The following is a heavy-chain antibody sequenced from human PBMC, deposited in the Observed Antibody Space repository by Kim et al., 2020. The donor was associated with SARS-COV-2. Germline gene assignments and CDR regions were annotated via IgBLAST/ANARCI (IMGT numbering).Heavy chain of an antibody. CDR2: ISYDGSNK. Sequence: GGSLRLSCAASGFTFSSYGMHWVRQAPGKGLEWVAVISYDGSNKYYADSVKGRFTISRDNSKNTLYLQMNSLRAEDTAVYYCARIGDGEQWLDPRGYFDYWGQGTLVTVSS. D-gene: IGHD6-19*01. V-gene: IGHV3-33*05. CDR3: ARIGDGEQWLDPRGYFDY. J-gene: IGHJ4*02. CDR1: GFTFSSYG.